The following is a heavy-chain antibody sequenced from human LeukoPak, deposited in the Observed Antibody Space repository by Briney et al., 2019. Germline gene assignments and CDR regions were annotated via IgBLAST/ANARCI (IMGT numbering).Heavy chain of an antibody. CDR1: GGSINSGSYY. CDR3: VGLRFLQWTPTRIFDS. Sequence: SETLSLTCTVSGGSINSGSYYWSWMRQPAGKGLEWIGRIHIGGTTTYKSSLQSRVTISIDTSKNQFSLRLNSVTAADTAIYYCVGLRFLQWTPTRIFDSWGQGTLVTVSS. CDR2: IHIGGTT. D-gene: IGHD3-3*01. J-gene: IGHJ4*02. V-gene: IGHV4-61*02.